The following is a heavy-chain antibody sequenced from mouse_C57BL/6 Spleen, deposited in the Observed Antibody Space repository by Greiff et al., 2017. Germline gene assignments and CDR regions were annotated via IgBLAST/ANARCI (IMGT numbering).Heavy chain of an antibody. V-gene: IGHV5-9*01. Sequence: EVKLMESGGGLVKPGGSLKLSCAASGFTFSSYTMSWVRQTPEKRLEWVATISGGGGNTYYPDSVKGRFTISRDNAKNPLYLQMSSLRSEDTALYYCARGYYGSSYYWYFDVWGTGTTVTVSS. J-gene: IGHJ1*03. CDR3: ARGYYGSSYYWYFDV. CDR2: ISGGGGNT. CDR1: GFTFSSYT. D-gene: IGHD1-1*01.